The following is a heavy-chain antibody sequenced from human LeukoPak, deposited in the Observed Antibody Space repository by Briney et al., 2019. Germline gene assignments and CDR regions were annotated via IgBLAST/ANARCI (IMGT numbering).Heavy chain of an antibody. Sequence: ASVKVSCKASGRTFTSYGISWVRQAPGQRLEWMGWISAYNGNTNYAQKLQGRVTMTTDTSTSTAYMELRSLRSDDTAVYYCARVDRYSGSTDAFDIWGQGTMVTVSS. J-gene: IGHJ3*02. D-gene: IGHD5-12*01. V-gene: IGHV1-18*01. CDR2: ISAYNGNT. CDR1: GRTFTSYG. CDR3: ARVDRYSGSTDAFDI.